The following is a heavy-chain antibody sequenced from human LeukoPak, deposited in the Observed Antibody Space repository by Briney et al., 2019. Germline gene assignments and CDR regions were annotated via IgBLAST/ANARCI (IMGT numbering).Heavy chain of an antibody. D-gene: IGHD1-7*01. CDR1: GFTFSSYA. CDR3: AKRRGLELLYYYYMDV. Sequence: GGSLRLSCAASGFTFSSYAMSWVRQAPGKGLEWVSAISGSGGSTYYADSVKGGVTISRDNSKNTLYLQMNSLRAEDTAVYYCAKRRGLELLYYYYMDVWGKGTTVTVSS. J-gene: IGHJ6*03. CDR2: ISGSGGST. V-gene: IGHV3-23*01.